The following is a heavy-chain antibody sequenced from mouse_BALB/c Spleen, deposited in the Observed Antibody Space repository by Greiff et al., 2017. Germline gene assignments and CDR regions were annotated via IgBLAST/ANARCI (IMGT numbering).Heavy chain of an antibody. D-gene: IGHD1-1*01. V-gene: IGHV1-59*01. CDR3: ARRCYGRSRRAYFDV. Sequence: VQLQQPGPELVRPGASVKLSCKASGYSFTSYWMNWVKQRPGQGLEWIGMIHPSDSETRLNQKFKDKATLTVDTFSSTAYMQLSSPTSEDSAVYYCARRCYGRSRRAYFDVWGEGTTVTVSA. CDR2: IHPSDSET. CDR1: GYSFTSYW. J-gene: IGHJ1*01.